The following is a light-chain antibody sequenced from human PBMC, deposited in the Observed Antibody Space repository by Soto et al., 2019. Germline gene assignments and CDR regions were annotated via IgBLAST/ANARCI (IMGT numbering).Light chain of an antibody. CDR1: QSVRSY. V-gene: IGKV3-11*01. Sequence: EIVLTQSPATLSLSPGERATLSCRASQSVRSYLAWYQQRPGQPPRLLIYDASNRATGIPARFSGSGSGTDFTLTISSLEPADFAVYYCQQRSDWPPRTFGQGTKIEIK. J-gene: IGKJ2*01. CDR2: DAS. CDR3: QQRSDWPPRT.